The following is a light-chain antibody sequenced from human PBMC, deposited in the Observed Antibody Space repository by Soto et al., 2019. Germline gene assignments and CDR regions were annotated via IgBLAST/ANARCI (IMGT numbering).Light chain of an antibody. CDR1: SSDVGGYNY. J-gene: IGLJ2*01. CDR3: CSFFAGRFLV. V-gene: IGLV2-11*01. CDR2: DVT. Sequence: QSALTQPRSLSGSPGQSVTIACTGTSSDVGGYNYVSWYQQHPGTAPKLLIYDVTKRPSGVPDRFSASKSGNTASLTISGLQAEDEADYYCCSFFAGRFLVFGGGTKLTVL.